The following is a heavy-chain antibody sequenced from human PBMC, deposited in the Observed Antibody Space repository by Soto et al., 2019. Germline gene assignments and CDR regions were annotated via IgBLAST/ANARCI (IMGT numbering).Heavy chain of an antibody. Sequence: GASVKVSCKASGYTFTSYDINWVRQATGQGLEWMGWMNPNSGNTGYAQKFQGRVTMTRNASISTAYMELSSLRSEDTAVYYCARGGGRTGGYYYMDVWGKGTTVTVSS. J-gene: IGHJ6*03. V-gene: IGHV1-8*01. CDR1: GYTFTSYD. CDR3: ARGGGRTGGYYYMDV. CDR2: MNPNSGNT. D-gene: IGHD2-8*02.